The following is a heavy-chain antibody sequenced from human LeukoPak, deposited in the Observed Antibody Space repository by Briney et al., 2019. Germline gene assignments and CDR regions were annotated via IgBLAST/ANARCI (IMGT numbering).Heavy chain of an antibody. J-gene: IGHJ3*02. CDR1: GFTFSTYG. CDR2: VSYDGSDK. V-gene: IGHV3-30*18. Sequence: GGSLRLSCATSGFTFSTYGFHWVRQAPGKGLEWVADVSYDGSDKDYADSVKGRFTISRDNSKNTLYLQMNSLRAEDTAVYYCAKDRSIAAGDDAFDIWGQGTMVTVSS. D-gene: IGHD6-13*01. CDR3: AKDRSIAAGDDAFDI.